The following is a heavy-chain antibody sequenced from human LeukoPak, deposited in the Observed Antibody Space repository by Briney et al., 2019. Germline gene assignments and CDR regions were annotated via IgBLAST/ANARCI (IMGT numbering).Heavy chain of an antibody. CDR1: GYTFTGYY. Sequence: ASVKVSCKASGYTFTGYYMHWVRQAPGQGLEWMGWINPNSGGTNYAQKFQGRVTMTRDTSISTAYMELSRLRSDDTAVYYCARDLRVAAAGMGYWGQGTLVTVSS. CDR2: INPNSGGT. CDR3: ARDLRVAAAGMGY. V-gene: IGHV1-2*02. J-gene: IGHJ4*02. D-gene: IGHD6-13*01.